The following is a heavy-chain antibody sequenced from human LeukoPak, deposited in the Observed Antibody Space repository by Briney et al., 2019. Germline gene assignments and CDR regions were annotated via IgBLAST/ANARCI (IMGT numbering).Heavy chain of an antibody. V-gene: IGHV3-30-3*01. CDR3: ARPPLKWELLALGYFDY. J-gene: IGHJ4*02. D-gene: IGHD1-26*01. Sequence: QPGGSLRLSCAASGFTFSSYAMHWVRQAPGKGLEWVAVISYDGSNKYYADSVKGRFTISRDNSKNTLYLQMNSLRAEDTAVYYCARPPLKWELLALGYFDYWGQGTLVTVSS. CDR1: GFTFSSYA. CDR2: ISYDGSNK.